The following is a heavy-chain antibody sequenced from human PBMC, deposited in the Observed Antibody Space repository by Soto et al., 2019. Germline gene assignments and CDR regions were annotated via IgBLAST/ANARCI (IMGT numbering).Heavy chain of an antibody. CDR3: ASPPGYPGYIYYYDSSGYYRY. D-gene: IGHD3-22*01. CDR2: IIPIFGTA. V-gene: IGHV1-69*13. Sequence: SVQVSCKASGGTFSSYAISWVRQAPGQGLEWMGGIIPIFGTANYAQKCQGRVTITADESTSTAYMELSSLRSEDTAVYYCASPPGYPGYIYYYDSSGYYRYWGQGTLVTVSS. CDR1: GGTFSSYA. J-gene: IGHJ4*02.